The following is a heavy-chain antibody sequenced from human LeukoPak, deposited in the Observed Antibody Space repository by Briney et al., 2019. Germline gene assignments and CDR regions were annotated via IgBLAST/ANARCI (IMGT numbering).Heavy chain of an antibody. CDR1: GYTFTGYY. J-gene: IGHJ4*02. D-gene: IGHD6-13*01. CDR2: INPNSGGT. V-gene: IGHV1-2*06. Sequence: ASVKVSCKASGYTFTGYYMHWVRQAPGQGLEWMGRINPNSGGTNYAQKFQGRVTMTRDTSISTAYMELSRLRSDDTAVYYCARGLGSSWYNGVYWGQGTLVTASS. CDR3: ARGLGSSWYNGVY.